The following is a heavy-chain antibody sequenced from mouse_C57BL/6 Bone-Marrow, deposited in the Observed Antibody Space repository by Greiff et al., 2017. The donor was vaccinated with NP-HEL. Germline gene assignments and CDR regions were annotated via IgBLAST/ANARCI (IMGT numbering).Heavy chain of an antibody. Sequence: VQLQQPGAELVRPGSSVKLSCKASGYTFTSYWMDWVKQRPGQGLEWIGNIYPSDSETHYNQKFKDKATLTVDKSSSTAYMQLSSLTSEDSAVYYCARGTMVTTVDYWGQGTTLTVSS. J-gene: IGHJ2*01. V-gene: IGHV1-61*01. CDR2: IYPSDSET. CDR3: ARGTMVTTVDY. D-gene: IGHD2-2*01. CDR1: GYTFTSYW.